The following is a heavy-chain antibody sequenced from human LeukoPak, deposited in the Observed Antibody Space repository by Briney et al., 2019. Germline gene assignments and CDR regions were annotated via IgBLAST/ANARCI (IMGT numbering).Heavy chain of an antibody. CDR3: ARDVGWTGGFFDY. CDR2: IRSDGNDK. J-gene: IGHJ4*02. V-gene: IGHV3-30*02. Sequence: GGSLRLSCAASGFTFSSYAMHWVRRAPGKGLEWVAFIRSDGNDKYYADSVKGRFTISRDNSKNTLYLQMNSLGAEDTAVYYCARDVGWTGGFFDYWGQGSLVTVSS. CDR1: GFTFSSYA. D-gene: IGHD6-19*01.